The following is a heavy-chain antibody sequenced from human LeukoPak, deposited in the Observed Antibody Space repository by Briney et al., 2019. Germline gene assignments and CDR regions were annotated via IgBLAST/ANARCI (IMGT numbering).Heavy chain of an antibody. CDR3: ARDYGSVKRYDILTGYSPGYFDY. Sequence: PGGSLRLSCAASGFTLSSYSMNWVRQAPGKGVEWVTSISSSSSYISYSDSLKARFTISRDNAKNSLYLQMNSLRAEDTAVYYCARDYGSVKRYDILTGYSPGYFDYWGQGTLVTVSS. D-gene: IGHD3-9*01. CDR1: GFTLSSYS. V-gene: IGHV3-21*01. CDR2: ISSSSSYI. J-gene: IGHJ4*02.